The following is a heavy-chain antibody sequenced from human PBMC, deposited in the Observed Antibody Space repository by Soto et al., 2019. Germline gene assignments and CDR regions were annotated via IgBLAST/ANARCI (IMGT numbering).Heavy chain of an antibody. CDR1: GFTFRSYV. D-gene: IGHD3-16*01. CDR2: TSSDGSNK. V-gene: IGHV3-30*19. CDR3: ARWGTTGGLDV. J-gene: IGHJ4*02. Sequence: QVQLVESGGGVVQPGASLRLSCVGSGFTFRSYVIHWVRQAPGKGLEWVALTSSDGSNKYYEDSVKGRFTISRDNSRNTVDLHMDSLRLEDTALYYCARWGTTGGLDVWGQGTLVSVSS.